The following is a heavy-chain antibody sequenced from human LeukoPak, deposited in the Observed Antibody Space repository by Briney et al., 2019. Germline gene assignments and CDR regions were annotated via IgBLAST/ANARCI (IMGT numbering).Heavy chain of an antibody. CDR3: ARGLLAVRIKVGAPFQH. Sequence: SETLSLTCAVYGGSFSGYYWSWIRQPPGKGLEWIGEINHSGSTNYNPSLKSRVTISVDTSKNQFSLKLSSVTAADTAVYYCARGLLAVRIKVGAPFQHWGQGTLVTVSS. CDR2: INHSGST. J-gene: IGHJ1*01. V-gene: IGHV4-34*01. CDR1: GGSFSGYY. D-gene: IGHD1-26*01.